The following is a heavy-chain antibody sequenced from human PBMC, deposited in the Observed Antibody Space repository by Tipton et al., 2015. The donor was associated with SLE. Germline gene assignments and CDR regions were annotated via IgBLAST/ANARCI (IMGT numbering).Heavy chain of an antibody. CDR3: ARVPPWIAIAFDI. V-gene: IGHV4-59*11. CDR1: GGSIHSHF. D-gene: IGHD5-12*01. CDR2: HSGST. Sequence: TLSLTCTVSGGSIHSHFWSWIRQPPGKGLEWIGHSGSTNYNPSLKSRVTISVDTSKNQFSLKLSSVTAADTAVYYCARVPPWIAIAFDIWGQGTMVTVSS. J-gene: IGHJ3*02.